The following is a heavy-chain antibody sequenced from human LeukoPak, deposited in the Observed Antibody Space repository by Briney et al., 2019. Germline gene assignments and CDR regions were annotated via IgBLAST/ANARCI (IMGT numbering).Heavy chain of an antibody. J-gene: IGHJ5*02. CDR3: ARAPDIVVVVAATRWFDP. CDR2: ISGSSSYI. CDR1: GFTFSNYN. V-gene: IGHV3-21*01. Sequence: GGSLRLSCAASGFTFSNYNMNWVRQAPGKGLEWVSSISGSSSYIYYPDSVKGRFTISRDNAKNSLYLQMNSLRAEDTAVYYCARAPDIVVVVAATRWFDPWGQGTLVTVSS. D-gene: IGHD2-15*01.